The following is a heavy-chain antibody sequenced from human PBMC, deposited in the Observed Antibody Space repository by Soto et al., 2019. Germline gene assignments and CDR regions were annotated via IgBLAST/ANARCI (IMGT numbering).Heavy chain of an antibody. D-gene: IGHD2-2*01. CDR2: IYHSGGT. Sequence: SETLSLTCAVSGGSISSSNWWSWVRQPPGKGLEWIGEIYHSGGTNYNPSLKSRVTISVDKSKKQFSLQLSSVTAADTAVYYCARADYQLRGGYYYYYGMDVWGQGNTVTVS. CDR1: GGSISSSNW. J-gene: IGHJ6*02. V-gene: IGHV4-4*02. CDR3: ARADYQLRGGYYYYYGMDV.